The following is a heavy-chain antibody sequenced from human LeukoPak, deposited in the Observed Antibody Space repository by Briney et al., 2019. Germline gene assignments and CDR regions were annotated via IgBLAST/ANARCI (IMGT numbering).Heavy chain of an antibody. CDR3: ARADVVGASIDY. Sequence: PSETLSLTCTVSGYSISSGYYWGWIRQPPGKGLEWIGSIYHSGSTYYNPSLKSRVTISVDTSKNQFSLKLSSVTAADTAVYYCARADVVGASIDYWGQGTLVTVSS. V-gene: IGHV4-38-2*02. CDR1: GYSISSGYY. CDR2: IYHSGST. J-gene: IGHJ4*02. D-gene: IGHD1-26*01.